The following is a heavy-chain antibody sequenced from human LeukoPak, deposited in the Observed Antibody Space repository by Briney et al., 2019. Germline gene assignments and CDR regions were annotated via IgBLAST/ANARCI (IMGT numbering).Heavy chain of an antibody. CDR3: ARGYDGSANDVFHI. D-gene: IGHD1-26*01. CDR1: GFTLSDYF. V-gene: IGHV3-72*01. Sequence: GGSLRLSCAASGFTLSDYFMDWVRQAPGKGLEWVGRTRNKANSYSTEYAASVKGRFIISRDESKNSLYLQMNSLKTEDTAVYYCARGYDGSANDVFHIWGQGTMVNVSS. J-gene: IGHJ3*02. CDR2: TRNKANSYST.